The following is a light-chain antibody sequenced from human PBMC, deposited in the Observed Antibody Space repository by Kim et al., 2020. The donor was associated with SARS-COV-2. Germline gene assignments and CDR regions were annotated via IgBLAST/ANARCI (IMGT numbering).Light chain of an antibody. CDR2: RNN. V-gene: IGLV1-47*01. CDR1: SPNIGSDY. J-gene: IGLJ2*01. CDR3: ASWDDSLSGLV. Sequence: GQGVTISCSGSSPNIGSDYAYWYQQLPGTAPKVLIYRNNQRPSGVPDRFSGSKSDTSASLAISGLRSEDEGDYYCASWDDSLSGLVFGGGTQLTVL.